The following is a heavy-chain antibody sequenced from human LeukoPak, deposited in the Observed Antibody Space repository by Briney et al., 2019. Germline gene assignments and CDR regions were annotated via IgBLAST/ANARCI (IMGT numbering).Heavy chain of an antibody. CDR1: GFTFSSYG. J-gene: IGHJ3*02. CDR2: ISYDGSNK. V-gene: IGHV3-30*03. D-gene: IGHD3-10*01. CDR3: ARGQYGSGKDI. Sequence: PGGSLRLPCAASGFTFSSYGMHWVRQAPGKGLQWVAVISYDGSNKYYADSVKGRFTISRDNSKNTLYLQMNSLRAEDTAVYYCARGQYGSGKDIWGQGTMVTVSS.